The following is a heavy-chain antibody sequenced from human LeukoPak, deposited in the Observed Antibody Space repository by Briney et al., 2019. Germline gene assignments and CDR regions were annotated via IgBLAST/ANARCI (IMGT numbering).Heavy chain of an antibody. J-gene: IGHJ4*02. Sequence: SETLSLTCAVSGYSISSGYYWGWIRQPPGKGLEWIGSMYHSGNTSYNPSLKSRVTISVDTSKNQLSLKLSSVTAADTAVYYCARDRCSSTSCYYGVDYWGQGTLVTVSS. CDR2: MYHSGNT. CDR3: ARDRCSSTSCYYGVDY. CDR1: GYSISSGYY. V-gene: IGHV4-38-2*02. D-gene: IGHD2-2*01.